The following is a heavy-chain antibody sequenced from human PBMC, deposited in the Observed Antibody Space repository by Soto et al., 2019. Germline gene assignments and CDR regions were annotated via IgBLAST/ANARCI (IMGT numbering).Heavy chain of an antibody. V-gene: IGHV4-30-4*01. CDR3: AREVPTNNWFDP. J-gene: IGHJ5*02. CDR2: IYYSGST. Sequence: SETLSLTCTVSGGSISSGDYYWSWIRQPPGKGLEWIGYIYYSGSTYYNPSLKSRVTISVGTSKNQFSLKLSSVTAADTAVYCCAREVPTNNWFDPWGQGTLVTVSS. CDR1: GGSISSGDYY.